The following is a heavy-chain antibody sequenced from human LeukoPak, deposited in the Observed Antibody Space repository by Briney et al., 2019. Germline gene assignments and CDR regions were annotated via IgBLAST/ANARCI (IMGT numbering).Heavy chain of an antibody. CDR3: ARRPYSSSYYFDY. J-gene: IGHJ4*02. CDR2: ITSGTTYI. CDR1: GFTFDDFA. V-gene: IGHV3-21*01. D-gene: IGHD6-6*01. Sequence: PGGSLRLSCAASGFTFDDFAMHWVRQSPEKGLEWVSSITSGTTYIYYADSVRGRFTLSRDNAKNSLYLQMNSLRAEDTAVYYCARRPYSSSYYFDYWGQGTLVTVSS.